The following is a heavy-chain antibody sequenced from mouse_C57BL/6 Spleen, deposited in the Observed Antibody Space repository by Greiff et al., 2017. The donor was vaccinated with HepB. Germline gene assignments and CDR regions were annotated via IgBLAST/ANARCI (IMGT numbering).Heavy chain of an antibody. D-gene: IGHD2-3*01. V-gene: IGHV1-69*01. CDR1: GYTFTSYW. J-gene: IGHJ1*03. CDR3: ARRWPYGYVDV. CDR2: IDPSDSYT. Sequence: QVQLQQPGAELVMPGASVKLSCKASGYTFTSYWMHWVKQRPGQGLEWIGEIDPSDSYTNYNQKFKGKSTLTVDKSSSTAYMQLSSLTSEDSAVYYCARRWPYGYVDVWGTGTTVTVSS.